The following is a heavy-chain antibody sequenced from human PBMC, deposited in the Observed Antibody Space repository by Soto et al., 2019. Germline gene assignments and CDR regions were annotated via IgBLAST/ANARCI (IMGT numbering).Heavy chain of an antibody. CDR2: GST. Sequence: GSTNYNPSLKSRVTISVDTSKNQFSLKPSSVTAADTAVYYCARVQGYYYDSSGSWFDPWGQGTLVTVSS. J-gene: IGHJ5*02. V-gene: IGHV4-59*01. CDR3: ARVQGYYYDSSGSWFDP. D-gene: IGHD3-22*01.